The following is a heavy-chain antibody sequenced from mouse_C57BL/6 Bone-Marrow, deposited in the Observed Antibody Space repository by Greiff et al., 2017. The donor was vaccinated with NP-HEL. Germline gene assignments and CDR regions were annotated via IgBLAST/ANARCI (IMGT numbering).Heavy chain of an antibody. Sequence: QVQLQQPGAELVRPGTSVKLSCKASGYTFTSYWMHWVKQRPGQGLEWIGAIDPSDSYTNYNQKFKGKATLSVDTSPSTAYMQLSSLTSEASAVDYCAREGLLFALFDYWGQGTTLTVSS. CDR3: AREGLLFALFDY. V-gene: IGHV1-59*01. J-gene: IGHJ2*01. CDR2: IDPSDSYT. CDR1: GYTFTSYW. D-gene: IGHD1-1*02.